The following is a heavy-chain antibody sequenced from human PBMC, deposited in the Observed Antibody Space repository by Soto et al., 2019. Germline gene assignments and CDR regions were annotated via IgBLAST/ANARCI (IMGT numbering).Heavy chain of an antibody. CDR1: GGTFSSYA. Sequence: SVEVSCKASGGTFSSYAISWVLQAPGQGLEWMGGIIPIFGTANYAQKFQGRVTITADESTSTAYMELSSLRSEDTAVYYCARPQVGYSGYDFRARDHYYYYGMDVWGQGTTVTVSS. D-gene: IGHD5-12*01. V-gene: IGHV1-69*13. CDR3: ARPQVGYSGYDFRARDHYYYYGMDV. CDR2: IIPIFGTA. J-gene: IGHJ6*02.